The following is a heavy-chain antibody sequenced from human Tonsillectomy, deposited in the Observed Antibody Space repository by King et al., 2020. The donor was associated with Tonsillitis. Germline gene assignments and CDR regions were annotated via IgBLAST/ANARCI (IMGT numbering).Heavy chain of an antibody. J-gene: IGHJ6*02. CDR1: GDSISSYY. Sequence: QLQESGPGLVKPSETLSLTCTVSGDSISSYYWSWIRQPPGKGLEWMGYIYYSGSTDYTPSLKSRVTISLDTSKNQFSLHLDSVTAADTGVYYCARHEDYGAVRVWGHGTTVTVSS. D-gene: IGHD4-17*01. CDR3: ARHEDYGAVRV. CDR2: IYYSGST. V-gene: IGHV4-59*08.